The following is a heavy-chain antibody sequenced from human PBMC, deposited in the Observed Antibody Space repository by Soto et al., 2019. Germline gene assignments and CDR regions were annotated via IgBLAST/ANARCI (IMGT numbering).Heavy chain of an antibody. D-gene: IGHD2-2*02. J-gene: IGHJ5*02. CDR1: GYSISSGYY. CDR3: ARDPSSIVVVPAAIRGGNWFDP. CDR2: IYHSGST. V-gene: IGHV4-38-2*02. Sequence: SETLSLTCAVSGYSISSGYYWGWIRQPPGKGLEWIGSIYHSGSTYYNPSLKSRVTISVDTSKNQFSMKLRSVTAADTAVYYCARDPSSIVVVPAAIRGGNWFDPWGQGTLVTVS.